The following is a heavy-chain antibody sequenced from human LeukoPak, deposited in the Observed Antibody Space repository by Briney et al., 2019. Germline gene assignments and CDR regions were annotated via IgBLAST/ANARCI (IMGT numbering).Heavy chain of an antibody. CDR2: IKQDGSEK. Sequence: PGGSLRLFCEASGFTLSSYWMSWVRQAPGKGLEWVANIKQDGSEKYYVDSVKGRFTISRDNAKNSLYLQMNSLRAEDTAVYYCASGRNLRYSNWGQGTMVTVSS. CDR1: GFTLSSYW. V-gene: IGHV3-7*01. CDR3: ASGRNLRYSN. J-gene: IGHJ3*01. D-gene: IGHD3-9*01.